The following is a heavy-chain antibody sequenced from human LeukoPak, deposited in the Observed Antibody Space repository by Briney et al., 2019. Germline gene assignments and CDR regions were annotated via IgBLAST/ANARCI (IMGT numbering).Heavy chain of an antibody. D-gene: IGHD6-13*01. CDR2: MNPNSGNT. J-gene: IGHJ3*02. Sequence: ASVKVSCKASGYTFTSYDINWVRQATGQGLEWMGWMNPNSGNTGYAQKFKGRATMTRNTSISTAYMELSSLRSEDTAVYYCARGSSWGNDAFDIWGQGTMVTVSS. V-gene: IGHV1-8*01. CDR3: ARGSSWGNDAFDI. CDR1: GYTFTSYD.